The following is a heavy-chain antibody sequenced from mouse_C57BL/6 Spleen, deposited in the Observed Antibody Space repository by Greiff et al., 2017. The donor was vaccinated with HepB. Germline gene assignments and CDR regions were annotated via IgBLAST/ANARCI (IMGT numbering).Heavy chain of an antibody. D-gene: IGHD2-4*01. J-gene: IGHJ3*01. CDR2: IYPGDGDT. CDR1: GYAFSSSW. Sequence: VQLQQSGPELVKPGASVKISCKASGYAFSSSWMNWVKQRPGKGLEWIGRIYPGDGDTNYNGKFKGKATLTADKSSSTAYMQLSSLTSEDSAVYFCARGFDYDEGWFAYWGQGTLVTVSA. V-gene: IGHV1-82*01. CDR3: ARGFDYDEGWFAY.